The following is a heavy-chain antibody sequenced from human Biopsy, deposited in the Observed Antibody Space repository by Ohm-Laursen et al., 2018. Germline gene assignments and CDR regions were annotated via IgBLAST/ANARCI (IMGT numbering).Heavy chain of an antibody. Sequence: PGTLSLTCAVSGYSISSDYRWGWIRQAPGKTLEWLGNIFKDGNTHYNPSLRSRLIISIDTSKNQFSLMMTSASGADTAVYFCARVGSGWAPFDKWGPGTLVTVSS. D-gene: IGHD6-19*01. CDR2: IFKDGNT. CDR3: ARVGSGWAPFDK. CDR1: GYSISSDYR. J-gene: IGHJ4*02. V-gene: IGHV4-38-2*01.